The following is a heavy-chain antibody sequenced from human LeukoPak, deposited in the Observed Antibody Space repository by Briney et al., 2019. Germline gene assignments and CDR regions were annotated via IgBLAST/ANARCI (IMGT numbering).Heavy chain of an antibody. CDR1: GFTFSSYA. V-gene: IGHV3-23*01. CDR3: AKGDSSGWYLDAFDI. CDR2: ISGSGGST. Sequence: QPGGSLRLSCAASGFTFSSYAMSSVRQAPGKGMEWVSAISGSGGSTYYADSVNGRFTISRDNSKNTLYLQMNSLRAEDTSVDYCAKGDSSGWYLDAFDIWGQGTMVTVSS. D-gene: IGHD6-19*01. J-gene: IGHJ3*02.